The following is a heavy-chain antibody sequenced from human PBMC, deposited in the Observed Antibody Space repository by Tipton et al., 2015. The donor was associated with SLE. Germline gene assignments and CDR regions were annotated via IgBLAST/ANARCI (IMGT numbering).Heavy chain of an antibody. D-gene: IGHD1-7*01. CDR1: GGSISSYY. Sequence: TLSLTCTVSGGSISSYYWSWIRQPPGKGLEWIGYIYYSGSTNYNPSLKSRVNISVDTSKNQFSLKPSSVTAADTAVYYCARERVERITGTTWDYYYYRDVWGKGSTVSVSS. CDR3: ARERVERITGTTWDYYYYRDV. V-gene: IGHV4-59*12. J-gene: IGHJ6*03. CDR2: IYYSGST.